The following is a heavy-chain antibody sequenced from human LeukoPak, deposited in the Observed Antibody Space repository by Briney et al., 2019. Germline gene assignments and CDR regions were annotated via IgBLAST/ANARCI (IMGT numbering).Heavy chain of an antibody. J-gene: IGHJ4*02. Sequence: GGSLRLSCAASGFTFSSYGMHWVRQAPGKGLEWLSFIRYDGSNKYYADSVKGRFTISRDNSKNTLYLQMNSLRAEDTAVYYCAKVTYSGQLYDYWGRGTLVSVSS. CDR1: GFTFSSYG. D-gene: IGHD5-12*01. CDR2: IRYDGSNK. CDR3: AKVTYSGQLYDY. V-gene: IGHV3-30*02.